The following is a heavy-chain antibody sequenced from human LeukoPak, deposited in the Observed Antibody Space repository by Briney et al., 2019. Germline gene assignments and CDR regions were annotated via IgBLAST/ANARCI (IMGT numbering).Heavy chain of an antibody. J-gene: IGHJ4*02. V-gene: IGHV1-3*01. Sequence: ASVKVSCKASGYTFTSYAMHWVRQAPGQRLEWMGWINAGNGNTKYSQKFQGRVTITRDTSASTAYMELSSLRSEDTAVYYCAYPVEQWLVEGGFDYWGQGTLVTVSS. D-gene: IGHD6-19*01. CDR1: GYTFTSYA. CDR2: INAGNGNT. CDR3: AYPVEQWLVEGGFDY.